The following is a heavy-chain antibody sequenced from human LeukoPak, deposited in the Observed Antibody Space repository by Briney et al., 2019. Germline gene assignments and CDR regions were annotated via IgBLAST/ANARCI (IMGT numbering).Heavy chain of an antibody. D-gene: IGHD6-19*01. Sequence: ASVKVSCKASGYTFTGYYMHWVRQAPGQGLEWMGWINPNSGGTNYAQKLQGRVTMTTDTSTSTAYMELRSLRSDDTAVYYCAVLEYSSGWPQRNPFDYWGQGTLVTVSS. CDR1: GYTFTGYY. CDR3: AVLEYSSGWPQRNPFDY. V-gene: IGHV1-2*02. CDR2: INPNSGGT. J-gene: IGHJ4*02.